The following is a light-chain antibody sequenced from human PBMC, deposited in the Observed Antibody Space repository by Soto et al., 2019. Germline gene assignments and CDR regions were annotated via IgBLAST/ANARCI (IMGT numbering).Light chain of an antibody. CDR3: QRYNNWPLT. CDR2: DTS. J-gene: IGKJ4*01. Sequence: EFVLTQSPGTLSLSPGERATVSCRASQSVSINLAWYQQKPGQAPRLLIYDTSTRATGVPARFSGSRSGIEFTLTINSLQSEDFAVYYCQRYNNWPLTFGGGTKVDIK. V-gene: IGKV3-15*01. CDR1: QSVSIN.